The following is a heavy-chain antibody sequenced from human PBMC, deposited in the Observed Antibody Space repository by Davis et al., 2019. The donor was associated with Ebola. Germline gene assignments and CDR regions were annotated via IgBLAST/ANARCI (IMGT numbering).Heavy chain of an antibody. J-gene: IGHJ4*02. CDR3: STGRDPDQFDS. V-gene: IGHV3-48*01. Sequence: GESLKISCAASGFTFSRYSMNWVRQAPGKGLEWVSYISRSGYTIYYADSVKGRFTISRDSSENKVYLHLNSLRREDTALYFCSTGRDPDQFDSWGQGTLVTVSS. D-gene: IGHD7-27*01. CDR1: GFTFSRYS. CDR2: ISRSGYTI.